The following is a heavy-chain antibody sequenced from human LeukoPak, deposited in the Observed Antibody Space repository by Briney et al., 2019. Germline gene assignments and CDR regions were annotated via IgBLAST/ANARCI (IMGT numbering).Heavy chain of an antibody. CDR3: ARGPGMVRGVISYYYYMDV. CDR2: IYSGGST. V-gene: IGHV3-53*01. CDR1: GFTVSSNY. D-gene: IGHD3-10*01. J-gene: IGHJ6*03. Sequence: QAGGSLRLSCAASGFTVSSNYMSWVRQAPGKGLEWVSVIYSGGSTYYADSVKGRFTISRDNSKNTLYLQMNSLRAEDTAVYYCARGPGMVRGVISYYYYMDVWGKGTTVTVSS.